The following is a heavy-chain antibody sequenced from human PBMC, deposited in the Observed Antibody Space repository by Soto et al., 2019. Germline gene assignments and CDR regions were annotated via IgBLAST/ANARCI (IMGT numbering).Heavy chain of an antibody. V-gene: IGHV3-48*01. CDR1: GFTFSSYS. CDR2: ISSSSSTI. Sequence: EVQLVESGGGLVQPGGSLRLSCAASGFTFSSYSMNWVRQAPGKGLEWVSYISSSSSTIYYGDSVKGRFTISRDNAKNSLYLQMNSLRAEDTAVYYCARVTATGKYYYYYMDVWGKGTTVTVSS. J-gene: IGHJ6*03. D-gene: IGHD6-25*01. CDR3: ARVTATGKYYYYYMDV.